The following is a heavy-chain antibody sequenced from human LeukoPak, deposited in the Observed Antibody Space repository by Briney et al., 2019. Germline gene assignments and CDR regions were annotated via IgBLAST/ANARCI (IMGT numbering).Heavy chain of an antibody. D-gene: IGHD2-15*01. CDR1: GFTVSSNY. CDR2: IYSGGST. J-gene: IGHJ4*02. Sequence: GGSLRLSCAASGFTVSSNYMSWVRQAPGKGLEWVSVIYSGGSTYYADSVKDRFAISRDNSKNTLYLQMNSLRAEDTAVYYCARRYCSDGSCYLDYWGQGTLVTVSS. V-gene: IGHV3-66*01. CDR3: ARRYCSDGSCYLDY.